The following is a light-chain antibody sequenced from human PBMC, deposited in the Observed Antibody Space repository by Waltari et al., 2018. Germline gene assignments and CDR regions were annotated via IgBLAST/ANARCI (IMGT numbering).Light chain of an antibody. CDR1: QGVSRA. CDR3: LHYVSFPVT. V-gene: IGKV3-20*01. J-gene: IGKJ1*01. Sequence: SGRASQGVSRALAWCQQNPGQAPRLLIYGASNRATRIPDRFRGSVSGPDFSLIISLLEPEDFAVYYFLHYVSFPVTFGQGTKVEIK. CDR2: GAS.